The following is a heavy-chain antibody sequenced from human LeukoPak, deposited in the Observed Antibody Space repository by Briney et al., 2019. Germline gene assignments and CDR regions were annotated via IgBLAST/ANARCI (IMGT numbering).Heavy chain of an antibody. D-gene: IGHD5-18*01. J-gene: IGHJ4*02. CDR1: GFTVSSNY. CDR3: ARGGYSYGSFDY. Sequence: HRGGSLRLSCAASGFTVSSNYMSWVRQAPGNGLEWVSVIYSGGSTYYADSVKGRFTISRDNSKNTLYLQMNSLRAEDTAVYYCARGGYSYGSFDYWGQGTLVTVSS. CDR2: IYSGGST. V-gene: IGHV3-66*01.